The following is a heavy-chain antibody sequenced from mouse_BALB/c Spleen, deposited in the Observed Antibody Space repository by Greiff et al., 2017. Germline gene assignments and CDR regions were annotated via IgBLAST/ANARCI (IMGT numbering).Heavy chain of an antibody. V-gene: IGHV7-3*02. D-gene: IGHD1-2*01. Sequence: EVNVVESGGGLVQPGGSLRLSCATSGFTFTDYYMSWVRQPPGKALEWLGFIRNKANGYTTEYSASVKGRFTISRDNSQSILYLQMNTLRAEDSATYYCAREIHYYGYDAMDYWGQGTSVTVSS. CDR1: GFTFTDYY. J-gene: IGHJ4*01. CDR3: AREIHYYGYDAMDY. CDR2: IRNKANGYTT.